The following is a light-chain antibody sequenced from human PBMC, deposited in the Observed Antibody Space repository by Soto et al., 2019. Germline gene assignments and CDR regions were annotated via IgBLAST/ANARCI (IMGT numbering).Light chain of an antibody. CDR3: QQYDSSPIT. CDR2: GAS. CDR1: HSVSSSY. V-gene: IGKV3-20*01. Sequence: EIVLTQSPGTLSLSPGERATLSCRASHSVSSSYLAWYQQKPGQAPSLLIYGASRRATGIPDRFSGSGSGTDFTLTISRLEPEDFAVYYCQQYDSSPITFGQGTRLE. J-gene: IGKJ5*01.